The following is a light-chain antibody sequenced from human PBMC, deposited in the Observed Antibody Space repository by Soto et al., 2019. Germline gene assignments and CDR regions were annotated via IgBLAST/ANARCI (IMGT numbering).Light chain of an antibody. V-gene: IGKV1-5*03. CDR2: KAS. CDR1: QSVSRW. CDR3: QQYNDNWT. Sequence: DIQMTQSPSPLSASLGNKVTITCRASQSVSRWLAWYQQKPGKAPKLLIYKASTLESGVPSRFSGSGSGTEFTLAISSLQPDDSATYYCQQYNDNWTFGQGTKVDIK. J-gene: IGKJ1*01.